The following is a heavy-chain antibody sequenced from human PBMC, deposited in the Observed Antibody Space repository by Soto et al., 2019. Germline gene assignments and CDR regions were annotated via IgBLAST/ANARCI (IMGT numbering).Heavy chain of an antibody. Sequence: QVQLQESGPGLVKPSETLSLTCSISGGSISDYQWNWIRQPPGKGLEWIGYIYYRGRTNYNPSLKSRLTISLDASKRQFSLRLRSVTAADTAVYYCARMRGLGEISPYLDYWGQGALVTVSS. CDR3: ARMRGLGEISPYLDY. J-gene: IGHJ4*02. CDR2: IYYRGRT. D-gene: IGHD3-16*01. V-gene: IGHV4-59*01. CDR1: GGSISDYQ.